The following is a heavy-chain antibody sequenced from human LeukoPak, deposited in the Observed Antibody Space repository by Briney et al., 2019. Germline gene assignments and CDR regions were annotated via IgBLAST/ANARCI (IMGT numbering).Heavy chain of an antibody. V-gene: IGHV4-59*01. J-gene: IGHJ4*02. D-gene: IGHD6-19*01. CDR2: IYGSGNT. CDR3: ARETSLAGFASGLGFNY. CDR1: GGSISGWY. Sequence: SETLSLTCTVSGGSISGWYWSWIRQPPGKGLEWIGYIYGSGNTNYNPSLKSRVTISIDTSKNQFSLKLTSVTAADTATYYCARETSLAGFASGLGFNYWGQGILVTVSS.